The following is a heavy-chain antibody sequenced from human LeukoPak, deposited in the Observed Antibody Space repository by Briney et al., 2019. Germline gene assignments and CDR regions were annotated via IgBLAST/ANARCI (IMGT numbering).Heavy chain of an antibody. CDR3: ARQPVIGLWLTTRYYYGMDV. CDR1: GGSFSGYY. V-gene: IGHV4-34*01. Sequence: PSETLSLTCAVYGGSFSGYYWSWIRQPPGKGLEWIGEINHSGSTNYNPSLKSRVTISVDTSKNQFSLKLSSVTAADTAVYYCARQPVIGLWLTTRYYYGMDVWGQGTTVTVSS. J-gene: IGHJ6*02. D-gene: IGHD2-21*01. CDR2: INHSGST.